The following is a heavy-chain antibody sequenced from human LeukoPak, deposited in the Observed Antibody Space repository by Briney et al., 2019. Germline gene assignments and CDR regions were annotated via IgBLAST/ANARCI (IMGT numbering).Heavy chain of an antibody. Sequence: PSETLSLTCTVSGGSISSYYWSWIRQPPAKGLEWIGYISHGGSAHYNPSPKSRVTMSIDTSKNHFSLRLTSVTAADTAMYYCARYSGSRWYGDLYYYYYMDVWGKGTTVTVSS. CDR1: GGSISSYY. J-gene: IGHJ6*03. CDR3: ARYSGSRWYGDLYYYYYMDV. D-gene: IGHD6-13*01. CDR2: ISHGGSA. V-gene: IGHV4-59*01.